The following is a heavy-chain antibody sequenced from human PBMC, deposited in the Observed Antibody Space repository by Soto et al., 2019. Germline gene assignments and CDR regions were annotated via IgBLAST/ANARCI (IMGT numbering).Heavy chain of an antibody. CDR1: TFTSYD. CDR3: ARGRASGSYYLLDY. D-gene: IGHD3-10*01. V-gene: IGHV1-8*01. J-gene: IGHJ4*02. CDR2: INPNSGNI. Sequence: TFTSYDINWVRQATGHGLEWMGWINPNSGNIGYAQKFQGRITMTRDTAIRTAYMEVSRLRSDDTAVYYCARGRASGSYYLLDYWGQGTLVTSPQ.